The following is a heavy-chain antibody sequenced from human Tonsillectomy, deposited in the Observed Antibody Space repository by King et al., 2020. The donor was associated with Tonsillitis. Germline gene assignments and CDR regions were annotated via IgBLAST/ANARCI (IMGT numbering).Heavy chain of an antibody. Sequence: QLVQSGAEVKKPGASVKVSCKPSGYTFTGYFIHWVRQAPGQGLEWMGWINPNSGATNYAQKFQGRVTMTRDTSISTAYMELSRLRSDDTALYYCVRDRPAAGTDYYYYMDVWGKGTTVTVSS. CDR2: INPNSGAT. CDR3: VRDRPAAGTDYYYYMDV. CDR1: GYTFTGYF. V-gene: IGHV1-2*02. J-gene: IGHJ6*03. D-gene: IGHD6-13*01.